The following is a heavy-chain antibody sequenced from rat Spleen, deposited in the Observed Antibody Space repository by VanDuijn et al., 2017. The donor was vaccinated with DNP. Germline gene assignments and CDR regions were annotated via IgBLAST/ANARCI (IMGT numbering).Heavy chain of an antibody. V-gene: IGHV5-20*01. D-gene: IGHD4-3*01. Sequence: EVQLVESGGGLVQPGRSLTLSCAASGFTFSDYYMAWVRQAPTKGLEWVASISHDAVSTYYRDSVKGRFTISRDNAKRSLYLQMDSLRSEDTATYYCVRWNSGHFDYWGQGVMVPVSS. CDR1: GFTFSDYY. CDR2: ISHDAVST. J-gene: IGHJ2*01. CDR3: VRWNSGHFDY.